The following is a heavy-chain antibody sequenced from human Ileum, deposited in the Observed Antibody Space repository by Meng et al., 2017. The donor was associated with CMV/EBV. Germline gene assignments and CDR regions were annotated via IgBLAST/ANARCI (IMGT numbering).Heavy chain of an antibody. Sequence: ASVKVSCKALGYSFTADFIFWVRQAPGQGLEWMGWINSNSGATSYAQNFQGRVTMTRDTSISTVYMDLNSLTSDDTAIYYCVPYRTSSYWFGPWGQGNRV. V-gene: IGHV1-2*02. CDR3: VPYRTSSYWFGP. J-gene: IGHJ5*02. D-gene: IGHD3-16*01. CDR1: GYSFTADF. CDR2: INSNSGAT.